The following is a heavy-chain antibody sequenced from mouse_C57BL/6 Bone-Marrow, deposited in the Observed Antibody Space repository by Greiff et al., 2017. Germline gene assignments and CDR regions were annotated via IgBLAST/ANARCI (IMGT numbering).Heavy chain of an antibody. V-gene: IGHV1-81*01. CDR2: IYPRSGNT. J-gene: IGHJ4*01. CDR3: AKNRVYAMDY. Sequence: QVQLQQSGAELARPGASVKLSCKASGYTFTSYGISWVKQRTGLGLEWIGEIYPRSGNTYYNEKFKGKDKLTADKSSSTAYMELRSLTSEDSAVXFCAKNRVYAMDYCGQGTSVTVSS. CDR1: GYTFTSYG.